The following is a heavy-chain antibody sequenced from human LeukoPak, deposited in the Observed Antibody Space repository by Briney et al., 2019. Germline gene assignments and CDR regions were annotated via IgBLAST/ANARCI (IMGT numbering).Heavy chain of an antibody. CDR2: IRTKVYGGTT. Sequence: AGGSLRLSCTGSGFSFGDYTITWVRQAPGKGLEWLGFIRTKVYGGTTEYAASVKGRFNISRDDFKSIAHLQMNSLKIEDTALYLCIRDVPSGGYSHGCFDYWAREPWSPSPQ. J-gene: IGHJ4*02. D-gene: IGHD5-18*01. V-gene: IGHV3-49*04. CDR1: GFSFGDYT. CDR3: IRDVPSGGYSHGCFDY.